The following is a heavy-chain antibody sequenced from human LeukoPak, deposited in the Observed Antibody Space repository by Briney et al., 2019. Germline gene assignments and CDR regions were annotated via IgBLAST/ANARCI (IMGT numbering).Heavy chain of an antibody. CDR2: IWYDGSNK. V-gene: IGHV3-33*06. Sequence: GGSLSLSCAASGFTFSSYGMHWVRQAPGKGLEGVAVIWYDGSNKYYADSVKGRFTISRDNSKNTLYLQMNSLRAEDTAVYYCAKHAYGSGKQAIDYWGQGTLVTVSS. CDR3: AKHAYGSGKQAIDY. CDR1: GFTFSSYG. J-gene: IGHJ4*02. D-gene: IGHD3-10*01.